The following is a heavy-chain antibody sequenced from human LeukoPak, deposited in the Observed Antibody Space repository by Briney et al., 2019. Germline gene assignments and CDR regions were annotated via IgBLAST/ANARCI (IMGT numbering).Heavy chain of an antibody. D-gene: IGHD6-13*01. CDR1: GFTFSNAW. CDR2: ISTDARTI. CDR3: VRGQATAWGLDY. Sequence: GGSLRLSCAASGFTFSNAWMHWVRQDPGKGLVWVSHISTDARTITYADFVKGRFTISRDNAKNTLCLQMNSLRAEDTALYYCVRGQATAWGLDYWGQGTLVTASS. V-gene: IGHV3-74*01. J-gene: IGHJ4*02.